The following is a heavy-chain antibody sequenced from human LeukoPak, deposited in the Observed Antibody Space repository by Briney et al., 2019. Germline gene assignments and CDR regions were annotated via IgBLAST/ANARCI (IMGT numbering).Heavy chain of an antibody. V-gene: IGHV1-46*01. CDR2: INPSGGST. J-gene: IGHJ6*02. Sequence: ASVKVSCKASGYTFTSYYMHWVRQAPGQGLEWMGIINPSGGSTSYAQKLQGRVTMTTDTSTSTAYMELRSLRSDDTAVYYCAGNLGYCSGGSCSKDQDYYYYYGMDVWGQGTTVTVSS. D-gene: IGHD2-15*01. CDR1: GYTFTSYY. CDR3: AGNLGYCSGGSCSKDQDYYYYYGMDV.